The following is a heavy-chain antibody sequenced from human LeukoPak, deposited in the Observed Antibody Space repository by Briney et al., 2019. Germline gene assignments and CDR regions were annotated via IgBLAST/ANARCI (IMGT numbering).Heavy chain of an antibody. V-gene: IGHV3-7*03. J-gene: IGHJ4*02. Sequence: GGSLRLSCAASGFTVSSYWMSWVRQAPGEGLEWVACIHQNGGTEYYVDSVKGRFAVSRDNTKNSLYLQMNSLTIEDTAVYYCARDLSSRDAYWGQGTLVTVSS. CDR1: GFTVSSYW. CDR3: ARDLSSRDAY. D-gene: IGHD6-13*01. CDR2: IHQNGGTE.